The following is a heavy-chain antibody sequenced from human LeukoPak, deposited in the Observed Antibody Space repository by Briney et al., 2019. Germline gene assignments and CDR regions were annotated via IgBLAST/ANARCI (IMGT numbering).Heavy chain of an antibody. CDR2: IRYDGSNK. V-gene: IGHV3-30*02. Sequence: GGSLRLSCAASGFTFSNYGMSWVRQAPGKGLEWVAFIRYDGSNKYYADSVKGRFTVSRDNSKNTLYLQMKSLRAEDTAVYYCAKGGGYEAQYYYYLDVWGKGTTVTISS. CDR3: AKGGGYEAQYYYYLDV. J-gene: IGHJ6*03. CDR1: GFTFSNYG. D-gene: IGHD5-12*01.